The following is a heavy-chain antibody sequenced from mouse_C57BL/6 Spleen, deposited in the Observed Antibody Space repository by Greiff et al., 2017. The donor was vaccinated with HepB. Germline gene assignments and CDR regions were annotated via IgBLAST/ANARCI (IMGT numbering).Heavy chain of an antibody. Sequence: QVQLQQPGAELVMPGASVKLSCKASGYTFTSYWMHWVKQRPGQGLEWIGEIDPSDSYTNYNQKFKGKSTLTVDKSSSTAYMQLSSLTSEDSAVYYCARWSNYFYAMDYWGQGTSVTVSS. V-gene: IGHV1-69*01. CDR1: GYTFTSYW. CDR3: ARWSNYFYAMDY. J-gene: IGHJ4*01. CDR2: IDPSDSYT. D-gene: IGHD2-5*01.